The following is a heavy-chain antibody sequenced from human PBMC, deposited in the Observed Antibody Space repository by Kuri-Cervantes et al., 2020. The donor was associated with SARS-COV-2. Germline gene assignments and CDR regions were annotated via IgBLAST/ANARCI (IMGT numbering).Heavy chain of an antibody. Sequence: GESLKISCAASGFTFSSYEMNWVRQAPGKGLEWVANIKQDGSEKYYVHSVKGRFTISRDNAENSLYLQMNSLRAEDTAVYFCARDVEDLSGFRFDYWGQGTLVTVSS. CDR2: IKQDGSEK. D-gene: IGHD3-22*01. CDR3: ARDVEDLSGFRFDY. CDR1: GFTFSSYE. V-gene: IGHV3-7*05. J-gene: IGHJ4*02.